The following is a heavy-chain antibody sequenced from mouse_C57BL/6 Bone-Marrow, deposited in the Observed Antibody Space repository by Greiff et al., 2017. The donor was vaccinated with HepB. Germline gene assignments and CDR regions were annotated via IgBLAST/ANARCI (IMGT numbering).Heavy chain of an antibody. V-gene: IGHV5-4*01. CDR2: ISDGGSYT. J-gene: IGHJ4*01. D-gene: IGHD1-1*01. Sequence: EVKLVESGGGLVKPGGSLKLSCAASGFTFSSYAMSWVRQTPEKRLEWVATISDGGSYTYYPDNVKGRFTISRDNAKNNLYLQMSNLKSEDTAMYYCARETLRAMGYWGQGTSVTVSS. CDR1: GFTFSSYA. CDR3: ARETLRAMGY.